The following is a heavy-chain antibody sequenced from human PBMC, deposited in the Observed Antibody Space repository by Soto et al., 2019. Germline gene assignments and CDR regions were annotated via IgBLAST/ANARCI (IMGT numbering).Heavy chain of an antibody. V-gene: IGHV1-18*01. CDR2: ISAHDGNT. Sequence: QVQLVQSGAEVKEPGASVKVSCKSFGYTCTNYGITWVRQAPGQGLEWMGWISAHDGNTDYAQKFQGRVTMTTDTSTSTTYMELRGLISDDTAVYYCARVFGGSYHHRRDWFDPWGQGTPVTVSA. D-gene: IGHD3-16*02. CDR3: ARVFGGSYHHRRDWFDP. CDR1: GYTCTNYG. J-gene: IGHJ5*02.